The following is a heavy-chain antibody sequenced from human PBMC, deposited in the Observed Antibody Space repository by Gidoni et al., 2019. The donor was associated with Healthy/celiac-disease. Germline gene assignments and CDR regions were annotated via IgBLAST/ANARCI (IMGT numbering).Heavy chain of an antibody. Sequence: EVQLLESGGGLVQPGGSLRLSCAASGFTFSSYAMSWVRQAPGKGLEWVSAISGSGGSTYYADSVKGRFTISRDNSKNTLYLQMNSLRAEDTAVYYCAKGEGSVVVPAAIKYYFDYWGQGTLVTVSS. D-gene: IGHD2-2*02. V-gene: IGHV3-23*01. CDR2: ISGSGGST. CDR3: AKGEGSVVVPAAIKYYFDY. CDR1: GFTFSSYA. J-gene: IGHJ4*02.